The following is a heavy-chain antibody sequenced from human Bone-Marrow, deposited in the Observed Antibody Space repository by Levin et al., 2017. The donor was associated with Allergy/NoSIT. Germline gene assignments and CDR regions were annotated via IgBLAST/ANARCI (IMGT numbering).Heavy chain of an antibody. CDR1: GYTFTRNT. V-gene: IGHV7-4-1*02. Sequence: ASVKVSCKASGYTFTRNTMNWVRQAPGQGLEWMGWINTNTGIPRYAQGFTGRFVFSLDASVSTAYLQISTLKTEDTAIYYCARGHDSSGWYDYFYYWGQGTLLSVS. J-gene: IGHJ4*02. CDR3: ARGHDSSGWYDYFYY. D-gene: IGHD6-19*01. CDR2: INTNTGIP.